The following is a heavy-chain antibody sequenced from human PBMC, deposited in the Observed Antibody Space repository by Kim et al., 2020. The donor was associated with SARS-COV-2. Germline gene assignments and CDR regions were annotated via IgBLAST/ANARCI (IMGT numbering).Heavy chain of an antibody. CDR2: IKSKTDGEAT. CDR3: TTLISAADRGY. CDR1: GFPFSNFR. J-gene: IGHJ4*02. V-gene: IGHV3-15*01. D-gene: IGHD6-13*01. Sequence: GGSLRLSCAASGFPFSNFRMSWVRQAPGRGLEWVGRIKSKTDGEATDYAAPVKGRFTMSSDDSKNTLHLQMNSLETEDTGVYSCTTLISAADRGYWGQGTLVTVSS.